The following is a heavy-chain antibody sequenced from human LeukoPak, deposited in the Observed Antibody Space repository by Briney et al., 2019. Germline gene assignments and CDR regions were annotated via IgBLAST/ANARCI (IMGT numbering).Heavy chain of an antibody. D-gene: IGHD6-13*01. Sequence: SETLSLTSAVYGGSFSGYYWSWIRQPPGKGLEWIGEINHSGSTNYNPSLKSRVTISVDTSKNQFSLKLSSVTAADTAVYYCARGRVVGDSSSWYDYWGQGTLVTVSS. V-gene: IGHV4-34*01. CDR3: ARGRVVGDSSSWYDY. J-gene: IGHJ4*02. CDR2: INHSGST. CDR1: GGSFSGYY.